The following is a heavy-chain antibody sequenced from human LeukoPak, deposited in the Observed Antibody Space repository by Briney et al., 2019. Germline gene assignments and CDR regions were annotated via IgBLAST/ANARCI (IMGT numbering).Heavy chain of an antibody. Sequence: GGSLRLSCAASGFTFSTYALHWVRQAPGKGLEWVAVISYDGNNIYYVDSVKGRFTISRDNSKNALYLQMNSLRAEDTAVYFCASISGASWGDYWGQGTLVTVSS. V-gene: IGHV3-30-3*01. CDR1: GFTFSTYA. D-gene: IGHD3-16*01. CDR3: ASISGASWGDY. CDR2: ISYDGNNI. J-gene: IGHJ4*02.